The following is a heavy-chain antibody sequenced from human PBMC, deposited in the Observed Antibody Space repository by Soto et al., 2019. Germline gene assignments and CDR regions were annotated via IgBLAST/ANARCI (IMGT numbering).Heavy chain of an antibody. J-gene: IGHJ5*02. CDR3: ASPKIAFYNWFDP. CDR1: GGSISSSSYY. CDR2: IYYSGST. Sequence: QLRLQESGPGLVRPSETLSLTCTVSGGSISSSSYYWGWSRQPPGKGLEWIGRIYYSGSTYYNPSLNSRVTISVDTSKNQFSLKLSSVTAADTAVYYCASPKIAFYNWFDPWGQGTLVTVSS. V-gene: IGHV4-39*01. D-gene: IGHD3-3*02.